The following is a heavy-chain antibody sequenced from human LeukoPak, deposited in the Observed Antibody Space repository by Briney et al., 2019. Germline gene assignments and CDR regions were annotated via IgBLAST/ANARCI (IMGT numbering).Heavy chain of an antibody. Sequence: GGSLTLSCAASGFTFSNYWMHWVRQAPGKGLVWVSRINNVGSSTSYADSVKGRFTISRDNASDTLYLQMNSLRAEDTAVYYCATDRGYGDYYYYAMDVWGQGTTVTVSS. CDR2: INNVGSST. CDR3: ATDRGYGDYYYYAMDV. CDR1: GFTFSNYW. J-gene: IGHJ6*02. V-gene: IGHV3-74*01. D-gene: IGHD4-17*01.